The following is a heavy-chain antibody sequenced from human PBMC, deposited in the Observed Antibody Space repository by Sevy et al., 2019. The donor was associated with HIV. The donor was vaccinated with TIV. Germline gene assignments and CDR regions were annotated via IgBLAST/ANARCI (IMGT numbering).Heavy chain of an antibody. CDR3: ARMFRSYGMDV. D-gene: IGHD3-10*01. J-gene: IGHJ6*02. Sequence: GGSLRLSCEASGFTFNSYGMHWVRQAPGKGLEWVAVISYDGSEKYYADSVKGRFTISRENSKNMVYVQMNSLRAEDTAVYYCARMFRSYGMDVWGQGTTVTVSS. V-gene: IGHV3-30*03. CDR2: ISYDGSEK. CDR1: GFTFNSYG.